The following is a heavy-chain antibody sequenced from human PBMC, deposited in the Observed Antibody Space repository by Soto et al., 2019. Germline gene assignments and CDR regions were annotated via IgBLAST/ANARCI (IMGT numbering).Heavy chain of an antibody. CDR2: TYYRSKWYN. D-gene: IGHD2-15*01. V-gene: IGHV6-1*01. Sequence: SQTLSLTCAISGDSVSSNSAAWNLIRQSPSRGLEWLGRTYYRSKWYNDYAVSVKSRITINPDTSKNQFSLQLNSVTPEDTAVYYCARDTTRCSGGSCYSFDPWGQGTLVTVSS. CDR3: ARDTTRCSGGSCYSFDP. CDR1: GDSVSSNSAA. J-gene: IGHJ5*02.